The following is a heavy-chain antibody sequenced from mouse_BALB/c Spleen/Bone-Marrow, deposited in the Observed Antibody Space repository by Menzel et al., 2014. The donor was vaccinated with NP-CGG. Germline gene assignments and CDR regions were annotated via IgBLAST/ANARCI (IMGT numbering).Heavy chain of an antibody. D-gene: IGHD1-1*02. J-gene: IGHJ4*01. CDR3: ADYGPYAMDY. V-gene: IGHV14-1*02. CDR1: GFNIXDYY. Sequence: EVKLVESGAELVRPGTLVKLSCKASGFNIXDYYMHWVKQRPEQGLEWIGWIDPENGNTTYDPKFQGKASITADTSSNTAYLQLSSLTSEDTAVYYCADYGPYAMDYWGQGTSVTVSS. CDR2: IDPENGNT.